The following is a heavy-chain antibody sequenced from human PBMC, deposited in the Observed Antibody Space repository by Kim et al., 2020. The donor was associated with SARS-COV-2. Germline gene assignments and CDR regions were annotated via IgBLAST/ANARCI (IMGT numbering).Heavy chain of an antibody. V-gene: IGHV1-3*01. J-gene: IGHJ4*02. Sequence: YAGKLQGRVTITRDASASTAYRELSSLRSEDTALYYCARESARSTGTDFDYWGQGTLVTVSS. D-gene: IGHD1-1*01. CDR3: ARESARSTGTDFDY.